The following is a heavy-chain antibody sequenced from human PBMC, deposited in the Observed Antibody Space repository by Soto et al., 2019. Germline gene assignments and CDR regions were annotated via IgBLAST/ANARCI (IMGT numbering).Heavy chain of an antibody. Sequence: GASVKVSCKASGYTFTGYYMHWVRQAPGQGLEWMGWINPNSGGTNYAQKFQGWVTMTRDTSISTAYMELSRLRSDDTAVYYCARDRVMRARGYYYYYGMDVWGQGTTVTVSS. CDR2: INPNSGGT. V-gene: IGHV1-2*04. D-gene: IGHD2-21*01. CDR3: ARDRVMRARGYYYYYGMDV. J-gene: IGHJ6*02. CDR1: GYTFTGYY.